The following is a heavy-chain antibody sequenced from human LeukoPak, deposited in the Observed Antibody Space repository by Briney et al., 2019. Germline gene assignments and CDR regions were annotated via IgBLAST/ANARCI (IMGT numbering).Heavy chain of an antibody. J-gene: IGHJ6*02. D-gene: IGHD3-10*01. Sequence: ASVKVSCKASGYTFTSYYMHWVRQAPGQGFEWMGIINPSGGSTSYAQKFQGRVTMTRDTSTSTVYMELSSLRSEDTAVYYCARDHVGSLWFGELFRYYYYGMDVWGQGTTVTVSS. CDR2: INPSGGST. CDR3: ARDHVGSLWFGELFRYYYYGMDV. V-gene: IGHV1-46*01. CDR1: GYTFTSYY.